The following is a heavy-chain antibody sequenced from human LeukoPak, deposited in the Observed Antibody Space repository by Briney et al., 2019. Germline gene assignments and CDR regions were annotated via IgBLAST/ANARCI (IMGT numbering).Heavy chain of an antibody. J-gene: IGHJ4*02. V-gene: IGHV3-64*01. CDR3: ARGMVYDSSGACDY. Sequence: PGGSLRLSCAASGFTFSSYAMHWVRQAPGKGLEYVSAISSNGGSTYYANSVKGRFTISRDNSKNTLYLQMGSLRAGDMAVYYCARGMVYDSSGACDYWGQGTLVTVSS. D-gene: IGHD3-22*01. CDR1: GFTFSSYA. CDR2: ISSNGGST.